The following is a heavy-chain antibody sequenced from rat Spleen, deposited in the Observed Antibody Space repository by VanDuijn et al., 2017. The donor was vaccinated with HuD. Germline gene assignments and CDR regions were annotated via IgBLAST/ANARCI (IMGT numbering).Heavy chain of an antibody. CDR1: GFTFSDYG. J-gene: IGHJ2*01. CDR3: AKWRIFAYEGPITRYFDY. Sequence: EVQLVESGGGLVQPGRSLKLSCAASGFTFSDYGMAWVRQAPTKGLEWVATISYDGSANYYRDSMKGRFTISRDNAKSTLYLQMDSLRSEDTATYYCAKWRIFAYEGPITRYFDYWGQGVMVTVSS. D-gene: IGHD1-12*02. V-gene: IGHV5-29*01. CDR2: ISYDGSAN.